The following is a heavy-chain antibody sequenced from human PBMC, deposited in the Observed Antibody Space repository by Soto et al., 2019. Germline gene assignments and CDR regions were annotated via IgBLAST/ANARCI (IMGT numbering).Heavy chain of an antibody. CDR1: GYSFISHG. J-gene: IGHJ4*02. V-gene: IGHV1-18*01. D-gene: IGHD2-15*01. Sequence: ASVKVSCKAAGYSFISHGISWARQAPGRGLEWMGWISAYNGNTNYAQKFQGRVTMTTDTSTSTAYMELTSLRSDDTAVCYCARSEPIVDPYYFDYWGQGTLVTVSS. CDR2: ISAYNGNT. CDR3: ARSEPIVDPYYFDY.